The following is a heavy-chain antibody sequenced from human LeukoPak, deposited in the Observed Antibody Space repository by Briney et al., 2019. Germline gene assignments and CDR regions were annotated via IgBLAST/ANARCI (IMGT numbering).Heavy chain of an antibody. CDR3: ARLRSGRSRGSFDH. CDR2: IFYSGIS. V-gene: IGHV4-59*01. CDR1: GDSISRYY. J-gene: IGHJ4*02. Sequence: SETLSLTCTVSGDSISRYYWSWIRQSPGKGLEWIGYIFYSGISNYNPSLKSRVTVSVDTSKNQVSLKLRSVTAADTAVYYCARLRSGRSRGSFDHWGQGTLVTVSS. D-gene: IGHD6-25*01.